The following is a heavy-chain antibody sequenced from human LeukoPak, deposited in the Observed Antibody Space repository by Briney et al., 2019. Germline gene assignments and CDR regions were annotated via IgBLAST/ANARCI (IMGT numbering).Heavy chain of an antibody. Sequence: ASVKVSCKASGGTFSSYAISWVRQAPGQGLEWMGRMIPILGIANYAQKFQGRVTITADKSTSTAYMELSSLRSEDTAVYYCARDPTSPTRGYSYGSVWGQGTLVTVSS. V-gene: IGHV1-69*04. CDR1: GGTFSSYA. J-gene: IGHJ4*02. D-gene: IGHD5-18*01. CDR3: ARDPTSPTRGYSYGSV. CDR2: MIPILGIA.